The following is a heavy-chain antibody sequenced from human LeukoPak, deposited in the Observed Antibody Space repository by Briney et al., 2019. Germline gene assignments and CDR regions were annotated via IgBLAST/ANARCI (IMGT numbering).Heavy chain of an antibody. V-gene: IGHV4-39*01. CDR1: GGSISSSSYY. D-gene: IGHD5-12*01. Sequence: SKTLSLTCTVSGGSISSSSYYWGWISQPPGKGLEWIGSNYYSGSTYYNPSLKSPVTIPVDTSKHQFSLKLSSVTAADTAVYYCARQLIVATIHLFFDYWGQGTLVTVSS. CDR3: ARQLIVATIHLFFDY. J-gene: IGHJ4*02. CDR2: NYYSGST.